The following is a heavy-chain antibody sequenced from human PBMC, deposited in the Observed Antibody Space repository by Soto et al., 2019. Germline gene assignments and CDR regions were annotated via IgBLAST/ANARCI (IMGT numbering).Heavy chain of an antibody. CDR2: VSLXXXDX. CDR3: AREVGHMDV. Sequence: ASVKVSCAASGYTFTTYGVNWVRQAPGQGLXXMXXVSLXXXDXXXAQNFQGRVTMTTDTSTRTAYMELRSLRSDDTAVYYCAREVGHMDVWGQGTTVTASS. CDR1: GYTFTTYG. V-gene: IGHV1-18*04. D-gene: IGHD2-2*01. J-gene: IGHJ6*02.